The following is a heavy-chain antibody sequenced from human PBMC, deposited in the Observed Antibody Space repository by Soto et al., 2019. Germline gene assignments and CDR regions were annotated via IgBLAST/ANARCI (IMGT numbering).Heavy chain of an antibody. CDR1: GVTFDDYA. V-gene: IGHV3-9*01. CDR2: ISWNSGSI. Sequence: EVQLVESGGGLVQPGRSLRLSCAASGVTFDDYAMHWVRQAPGKGLEWVSGISWNSGSIGYADSVKGRFTISRDNAKNSLYLQMNSLRAEDTALYYCAKASSSWSSSDYWGQGTLVTVSS. J-gene: IGHJ4*02. D-gene: IGHD6-13*01. CDR3: AKASSSWSSSDY.